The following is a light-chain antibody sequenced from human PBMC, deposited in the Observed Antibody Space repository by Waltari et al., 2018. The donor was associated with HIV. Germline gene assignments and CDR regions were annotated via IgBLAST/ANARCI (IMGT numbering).Light chain of an antibody. Sequence: QSALTQPPSASGSLGQSVTISCPGPSSDIGAYDTVSWFQQPPHTAPKLLLYEVTKRPSGVPDRFSGSRSGDTAFLSVSGLQPDDSAAYFCSSYGDNIRVLFGGGTNLTVL. J-gene: IGLJ2*01. CDR2: EVT. CDR3: SSYGDNIRVL. V-gene: IGLV2-8*01. CDR1: SSDIGAYDT.